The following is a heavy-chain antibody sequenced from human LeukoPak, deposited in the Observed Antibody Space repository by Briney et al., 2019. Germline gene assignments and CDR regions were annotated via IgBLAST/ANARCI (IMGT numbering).Heavy chain of an antibody. D-gene: IGHD3-10*01. V-gene: IGHV3-48*01. CDR3: ARDTHYYGSGSPAFDI. CDR2: ISFSTSTI. Sequence: ETLSLTCTVSGGSISSYYWSWIRQPPGKGLEWVSYISFSTSTIYYADSVKGRFTISRDNAKNALYLQMNSLRAEDTAMYYCARDTHYYGSGSPAFDIWGQGTMVTVSS. J-gene: IGHJ3*02. CDR1: GGSISSYY.